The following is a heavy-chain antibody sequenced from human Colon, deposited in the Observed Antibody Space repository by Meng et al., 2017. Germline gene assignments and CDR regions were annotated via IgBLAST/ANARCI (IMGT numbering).Heavy chain of an antibody. V-gene: IGHV1-8*01. J-gene: IGHJ4*02. D-gene: IGHD6-19*01. Sequence: QPVQCGRHVQKPGAQVKLSLVPSPAPCTVYDVNMVLEAAGQGLEWVGLMNPNSGNTGYAQTFLVRVTMTMHKSIRTAYLGLSCLRCENTDVYYCAMSIRYSNGKKTLDNRGQGTLVTVSS. CDR1: PAPCTVYD. CDR3: AMSIRYSNGKKTLDN. CDR2: MNPNSGNT.